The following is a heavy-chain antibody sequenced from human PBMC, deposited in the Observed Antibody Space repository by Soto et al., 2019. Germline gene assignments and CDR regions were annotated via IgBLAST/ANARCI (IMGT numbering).Heavy chain of an antibody. Sequence: QVQLQESGPGLVKPSQTLSLTCTVSGGSISSGGYFWSWIRQHPGKGLEWIGNIYYSGRTYYSPALKSRVSMSVDTSKNQFSLNLSSVTAADTAVYFCARFAKEENPKVGSWYYFDYWGQGTRVTVSS. CDR2: IYYSGRT. CDR1: GGSISSGGYF. CDR3: ARFAKEENPKVGSWYYFDY. J-gene: IGHJ4*02. V-gene: IGHV4-31*03. D-gene: IGHD6-13*01.